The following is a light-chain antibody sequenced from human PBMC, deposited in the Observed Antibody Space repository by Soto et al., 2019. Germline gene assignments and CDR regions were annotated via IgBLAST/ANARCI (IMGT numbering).Light chain of an antibody. J-gene: IGKJ4*01. CDR2: DAS. CDR3: QQYDHVPLT. V-gene: IGKV1-33*01. Sequence: DIPMTQSPSSLSASVGDRVTITCQASQDINIYLNWYQQKPGKAPKFLIYDASNLETGVPSRFSGSGSGTDFTFTISSLQPEDVATYYCQQYDHVPLTFGGGTKVEIK. CDR1: QDINIY.